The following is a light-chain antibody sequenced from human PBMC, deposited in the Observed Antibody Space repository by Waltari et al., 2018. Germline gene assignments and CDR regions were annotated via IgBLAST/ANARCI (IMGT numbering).Light chain of an antibody. J-gene: IGLJ1*01. CDR3: NSRDYSANYV. Sequence: SSELTQDPAVSVALGQTVRITCPGDSLRTYYVSWYQQKPGQAPVLVIYGRDKRPSGIPDRFSGSSSGDTASLTITGAQAEDEADYYCNSRDYSANYVFGAGTKVTVL. CDR2: GRD. CDR1: SLRTYY. V-gene: IGLV3-19*01.